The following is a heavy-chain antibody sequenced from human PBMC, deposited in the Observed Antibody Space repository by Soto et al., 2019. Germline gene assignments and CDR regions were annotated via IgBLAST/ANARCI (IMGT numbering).Heavy chain of an antibody. Sequence: ASVKVSCKASGYTFTSYGISWVRQAPGQGLEWMGWISAYNGNTNYAQKLQGRVTMTTDTSTSTAYMELRSLRSDDTAVYYCARDIGYCSSTSCYAPGLALEDMTDYWGQGTQVTVSS. J-gene: IGHJ4*02. D-gene: IGHD2-2*01. V-gene: IGHV1-18*01. CDR1: GYTFTSYG. CDR3: ARDIGYCSSTSCYAPGLALEDMTDY. CDR2: ISAYNGNT.